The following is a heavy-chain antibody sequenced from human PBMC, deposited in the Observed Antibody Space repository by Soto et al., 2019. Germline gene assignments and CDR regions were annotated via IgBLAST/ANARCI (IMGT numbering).Heavy chain of an antibody. V-gene: IGHV3-73*01. J-gene: IGHJ4*02. CDR2: IRSKANSYAT. D-gene: IGHD2-2*01. CDR3: TSPPPYCSSTSCYEY. CDR1: GFTFSGSA. Sequence: GGSLRLSCAASGFTFSGSAMHWVRQASGKGLEWVGRIRSKANSYATAYAASVKGRFTISRGDSKYTAYLQMNSLKTEDTAVYYCTSPPPYCSSTSCYEYWGQGTLVTVSS.